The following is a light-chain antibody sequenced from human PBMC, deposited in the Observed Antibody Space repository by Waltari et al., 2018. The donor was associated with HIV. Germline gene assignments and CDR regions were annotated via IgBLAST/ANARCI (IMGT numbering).Light chain of an antibody. J-gene: IGLJ3*02. CDR2: EDN. Sequence: SYDLTQPPSVSVSPGQTARLTCSGDDLWDKEVCWYHQKSGQSPVLVMYEDNKRPSGIPERFSGSKSGNTATLTISGTQAMDEADYYCQAWDRNTVVFGGGTKLTVL. CDR1: DLWDKE. V-gene: IGLV3-1*01. CDR3: QAWDRNTVV.